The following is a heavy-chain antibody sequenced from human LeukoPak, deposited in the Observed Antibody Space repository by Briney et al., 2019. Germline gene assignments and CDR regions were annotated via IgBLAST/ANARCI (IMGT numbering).Heavy chain of an antibody. CDR2: IYTTGGT. D-gene: IGHD7-27*01. J-gene: IGHJ4*02. Sequence: SETLSLTCTVSGGSISSGNYYWSWIRQPAGERLEWIGRIYTTGGTNYNPSLKSRVTISLDTSKNQFSLKLSSVTAADTAVYYCARKRPWGLSRYFDYWGQGTLVTVSS. CDR1: GGSISSGNYY. V-gene: IGHV4-61*02. CDR3: ARKRPWGLSRYFDY.